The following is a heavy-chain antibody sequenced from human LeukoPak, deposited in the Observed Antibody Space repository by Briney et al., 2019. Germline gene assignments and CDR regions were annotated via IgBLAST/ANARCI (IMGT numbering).Heavy chain of an antibody. D-gene: IGHD6-13*01. CDR2: IYYGGST. V-gene: IGHV4-31*03. Sequence: SQTLSLTCIVSGDSISSGYYWSWIRQLPGKGLEWIGYIYYGGSTFYSPSLKSRVTISVDTSKNQFSLKLSSVTAADTAVYYCARVGAAAGKDAFDIWGQGTMVTVSS. J-gene: IGHJ3*02. CDR3: ARVGAAAGKDAFDI. CDR1: GDSISSGYY.